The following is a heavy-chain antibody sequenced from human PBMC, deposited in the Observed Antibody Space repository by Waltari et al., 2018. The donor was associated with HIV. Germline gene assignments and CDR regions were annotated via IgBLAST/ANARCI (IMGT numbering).Heavy chain of an antibody. CDR3: ARVSVATYFDSQILGWFDP. V-gene: IGHV1-18*01. CDR2: ISAYNGNT. J-gene: IGHJ5*02. CDR1: GYTFTSYG. Sequence: QVQLVQSGAEVKKPGASVKVSCKASGYTFTSYGISWVRQAPGQGLEWMGWISAYNGNTNYAQKLQGRVTMTTDTSTSTAYMELRSLRSDDTAVYYCARVSVATYFDSQILGWFDPWGQGTLVTVSS. D-gene: IGHD3-9*01.